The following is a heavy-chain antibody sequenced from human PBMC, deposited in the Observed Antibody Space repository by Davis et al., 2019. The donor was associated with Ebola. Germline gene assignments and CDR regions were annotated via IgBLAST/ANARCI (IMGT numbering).Heavy chain of an antibody. CDR3: AKGRTIPLALDF. J-gene: IGHJ4*02. CDR1: GFTFSSYA. D-gene: IGHD2-2*02. CDR2: ISTNGENT. Sequence: GGSLRLSCAASGFTFSSYAMHWVRQAPGKGLESVSRISTNGENTYYAESVKGRFTISRDNSKDTLYLQMRSLRTEDTAVYYCAKGRTIPLALDFWGQGTLVTVSS. V-gene: IGHV3-64D*06.